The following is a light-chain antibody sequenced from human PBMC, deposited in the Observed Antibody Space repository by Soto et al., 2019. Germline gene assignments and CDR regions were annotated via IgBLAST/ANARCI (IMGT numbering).Light chain of an antibody. J-gene: IGKJ1*01. CDR1: QSVSSN. CDR3: QQYNNWTRT. CDR2: GAS. Sequence: EIVMTHSPATLSVSPGERATLSCRASQSVSSNLAWYQQKPGQAPRLLIYGASTRATGIPARFSGSGSGTEFTLTISSLQSEDFAVYYCQQYNNWTRTFGQGTKVDIK. V-gene: IGKV3-15*01.